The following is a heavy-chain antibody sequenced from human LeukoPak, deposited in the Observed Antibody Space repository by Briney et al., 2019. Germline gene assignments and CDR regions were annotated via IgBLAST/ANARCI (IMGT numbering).Heavy chain of an antibody. CDR1: GGSISSHY. J-gene: IGHJ6*02. Sequence: SETLSLTCTVSGGSISSHYWSWIRQPPGKGLEWIGYIYYSGGTNYNPSLKSRVTISVDTSKNQFSLKLSSVTAADTAVYYCARAYGSGSYAYYYGLDVWGQGTTVTVSS. CDR3: ARAYGSGSYAYYYGLDV. D-gene: IGHD3-10*01. V-gene: IGHV4-59*11. CDR2: IYYSGGT.